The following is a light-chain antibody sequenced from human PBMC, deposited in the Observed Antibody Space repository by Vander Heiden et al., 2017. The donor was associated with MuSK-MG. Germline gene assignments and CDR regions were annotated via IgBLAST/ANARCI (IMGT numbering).Light chain of an antibody. CDR3: RQDGLSPYT. V-gene: IGKV3-20*01. CDR1: QSVDSDY. Sequence: EIVLTQSPGTLSLSPGERATLSCRASQSVDSDYLAWYQQKPGQAPRLLIYAASRRATGIPDRFRGSAPGTDFTLSISRLEPEDFTVSSCRQDGLSPYTLGLGTRLEIK. J-gene: IGKJ2*01. CDR2: AAS.